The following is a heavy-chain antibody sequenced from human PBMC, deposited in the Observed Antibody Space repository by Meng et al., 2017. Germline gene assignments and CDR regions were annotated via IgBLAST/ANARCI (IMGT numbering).Heavy chain of an antibody. Sequence: ETLSLTCAASGFTFSNAWMSWVRQAPGKGLEWVGRIKSKTDGGTTDYAAPVKGRFTISRDDSKNTLYLQMNSLKTEDTAVYYCTTEGEWLLQKNWGQGTLVTVSS. CDR1: GFTFSNAW. D-gene: IGHD3-3*01. CDR2: IKSKTDGGTT. V-gene: IGHV3-15*01. J-gene: IGHJ4*02. CDR3: TTEGEWLLQKN.